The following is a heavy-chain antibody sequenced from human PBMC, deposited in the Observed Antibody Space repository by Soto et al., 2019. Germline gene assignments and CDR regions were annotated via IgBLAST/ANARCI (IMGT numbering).Heavy chain of an antibody. CDR2: IYYSGST. J-gene: IGHJ5*02. V-gene: IGHV4-30-4*01. CDR1: GGSISSGDYY. D-gene: IGHD3-16*01. CDR3: ARGPRLGELPIPKPLAP. Sequence: SETLSLTCTVSGGSISSGDYYWSWIRQPPGKGLGWIGYIYYSGSTYYNPSLKSRVTISVDTSKNQFSLKLSSVTAADTAVYYCARGPRLGELPIPKPLAPWGQGTLVTVSS.